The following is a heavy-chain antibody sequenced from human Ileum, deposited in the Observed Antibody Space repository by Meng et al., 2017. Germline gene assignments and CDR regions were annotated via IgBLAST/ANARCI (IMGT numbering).Heavy chain of an antibody. Sequence: QGQRQGSGPGLVKPSGPLSLTCAVSGGSISSGTWWSWVRQPPGKGLQWIGEFHPGSGATYNPSLKARVTISVDTSMQQFSLQLTSVTAADTAVYYCAKNGAYCLESWGQGTLVTVSS. CDR2: FHPGSGA. CDR3: AKNGAYCLES. V-gene: IGHV4-4*02. J-gene: IGHJ4*02. D-gene: IGHD2-21*01. CDR1: GGSISSGTW.